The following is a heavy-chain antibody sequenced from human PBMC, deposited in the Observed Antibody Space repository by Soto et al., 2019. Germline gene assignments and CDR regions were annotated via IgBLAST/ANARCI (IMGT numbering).Heavy chain of an antibody. J-gene: IGHJ4*02. V-gene: IGHV1-46*01. CDR1: GYTFTSYY. CDR2: INPSGGST. CDR3: ARDHGLGSSSWDGYDY. Sequence: GASVKVSCKASGYTFTSYYMHWVRQAPGQGLEWMGIINPSGGSTSYAQKFQGRVTMTRDTSTSTVYMELSSLRSEDTAVYYCARDHGLGSSSWDGYDYWGQGTLVTVS. D-gene: IGHD6-13*01.